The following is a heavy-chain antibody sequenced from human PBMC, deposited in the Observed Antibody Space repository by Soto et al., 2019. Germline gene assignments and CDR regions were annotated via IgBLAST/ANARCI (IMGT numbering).Heavy chain of an antibody. J-gene: IGHJ6*02. CDR3: ARERGRPAPPYYYGMDV. Sequence: SVKVSCKASGGTFSSYAISWVRQAPGQGLEWMGGIIPIFGTANYAQKFQGRVTITADESTSTAYMELSSLRSEDTAVYYCARERGRPAPPYYYGMDVWGQGTTVTAP. CDR2: IIPIFGTA. D-gene: IGHD3-16*01. V-gene: IGHV1-69*13. CDR1: GGTFSSYA.